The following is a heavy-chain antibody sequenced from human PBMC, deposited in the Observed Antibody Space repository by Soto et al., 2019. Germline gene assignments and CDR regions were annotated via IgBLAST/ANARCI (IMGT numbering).Heavy chain of an antibody. CDR2: ISYDGSNK. CDR1: GFTFSSYA. Sequence: PGGSLRLSCAASGFTFSSYAMHWVRQAPGKGLEWVAVISYDGSNKYYADSVKGRFTISRDNSKNTLYLQMNSLRAEDTAVYYWARGPSSQTRSDNGGQGSLVNVSS. CDR3: ARGPSSQTRSDN. J-gene: IGHJ4*02. D-gene: IGHD2-2*01. V-gene: IGHV3-30-3*01.